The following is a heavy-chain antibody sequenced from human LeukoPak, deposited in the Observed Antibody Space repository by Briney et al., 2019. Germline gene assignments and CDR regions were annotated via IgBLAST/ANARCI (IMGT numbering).Heavy chain of an antibody. CDR2: ISWNSGSI. J-gene: IGHJ4*02. D-gene: IGHD6-6*01. CDR3: AKDERSSSSLAFDY. V-gene: IGHV3-9*01. CDR1: GFTFDDYA. Sequence: PGRSLRLSCAASGFTFDDYAMHWVRQAPGKGLERVSGISWNSGSIGYADSVKGRFTISRDNAKNSLYLQMNSLRAEDTALYYCAKDERSSSSLAFDYWGQGTLVTVSS.